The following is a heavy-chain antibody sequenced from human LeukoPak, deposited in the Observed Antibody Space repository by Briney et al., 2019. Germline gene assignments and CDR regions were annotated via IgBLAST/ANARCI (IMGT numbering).Heavy chain of an antibody. Sequence: PGGSLRLSCAASGFTFSSYGMHWVRQAPGKGLEWVAFIRYDGSNKYYADSVQGRFTISRDNSKNTLYLQMNSLRAEDTAVYYCAKGPSSWYFDYWGQGTLVTVSS. J-gene: IGHJ4*02. CDR1: GFTFSSYG. CDR3: AKGPSSWYFDY. D-gene: IGHD6-13*01. CDR2: IRYDGSNK. V-gene: IGHV3-30*02.